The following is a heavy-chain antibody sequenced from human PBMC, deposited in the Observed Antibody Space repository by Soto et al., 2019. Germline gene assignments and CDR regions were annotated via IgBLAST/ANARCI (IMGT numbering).Heavy chain of an antibody. Sequence: EVQLVESGGGLVQPGGSLRLSCAASGFTFSDYWMHWVRQAPGKGLVWVSRINSDGSSTNYADSVKGRFTISRDNAKNTLYLQMNSLRAEDTAVYYCARGNYGGWFVPWGQGTLVTVSS. CDR1: GFTFSDYW. D-gene: IGHD4-17*01. J-gene: IGHJ5*02. CDR2: INSDGSST. V-gene: IGHV3-74*01. CDR3: ARGNYGGWFVP.